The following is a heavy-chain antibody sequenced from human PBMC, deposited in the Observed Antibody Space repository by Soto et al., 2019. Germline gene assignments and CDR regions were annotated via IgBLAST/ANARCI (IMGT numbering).Heavy chain of an antibody. CDR3: AKDIGSCYFDY. D-gene: IGHD1-26*01. J-gene: IGHJ4*02. Sequence: GGSLRLSCAASGFTFSSYAMSWVRQAPGKGLEWVSAISGSGGSTYYADSVKGRFTISRDISKNTLYLQMNSLSAEDTAVYYCAKDIGSCYFDYWGQGTLVTVSS. CDR1: GFTFSSYA. CDR2: ISGSGGST. V-gene: IGHV3-23*01.